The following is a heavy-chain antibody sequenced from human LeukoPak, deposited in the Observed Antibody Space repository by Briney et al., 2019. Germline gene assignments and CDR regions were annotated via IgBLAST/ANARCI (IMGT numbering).Heavy chain of an antibody. J-gene: IGHJ4*02. D-gene: IGHD1-26*01. CDR2: ISAYNGNT. CDR3: ARNQWELLHFDY. V-gene: IGHV1-18*01. Sequence: ASVKVSCKASGYTFISYGISWVRQAPGQGLEWMGWISAYNGNTNYAQKLQGRVTMTTDTSTSTAYMELRSLRSDDTAVYYCARNQWELLHFDYWGQGTLVTVSS. CDR1: GYTFISYG.